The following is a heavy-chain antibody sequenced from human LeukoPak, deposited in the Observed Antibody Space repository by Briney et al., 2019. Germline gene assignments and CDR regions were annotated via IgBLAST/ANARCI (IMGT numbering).Heavy chain of an antibody. CDR1: GYSISSGYY. V-gene: IGHV4-38-2*02. D-gene: IGHD3-10*01. CDR3: ARVITMVRGVIPAHWYFDL. J-gene: IGHJ2*01. Sequence: SETLSLTCTVSGYSISSGYYWGWIRQPPGKGLEWIGSIYHSGSTYYNPSLKSRVTISVDTSKNQFSLKLSSVTAADTAVYYCARVITMVRGVIPAHWYFDLWGRGTLVTVSS. CDR2: IYHSGST.